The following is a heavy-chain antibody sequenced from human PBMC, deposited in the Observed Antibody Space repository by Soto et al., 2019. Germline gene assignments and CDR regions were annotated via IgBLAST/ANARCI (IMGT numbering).Heavy chain of an antibody. CDR2: ISGSGGNT. D-gene: IGHD3-22*01. CDR3: AKRDDSCGSRGAPFDY. V-gene: IGHV3-23*01. J-gene: IGHJ4*01. Sequence: PGGSLRLSCAASGFTFSSYAMTWVRQAPGKGLEWVSAISGSGGNTYYADSVKGRFTISRDNSKNTLFFQMNSLRVEDTAIYYCAKRDDSCGSRGAPFDYWAPGTLVTVSS. CDR1: GFTFSSYA.